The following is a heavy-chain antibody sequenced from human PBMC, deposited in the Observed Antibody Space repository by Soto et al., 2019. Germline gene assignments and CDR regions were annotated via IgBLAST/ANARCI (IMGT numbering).Heavy chain of an antibody. V-gene: IGHV1-2*02. CDR1: GYTFTGYY. J-gene: IGHJ3*02. CDR3: ARVILWFGESYDAFDI. D-gene: IGHD3-10*01. Sequence: EASVKVSCKASGYTFTGYYMHWVRQAPGQGLEWMGWINPNSGGTNYAQKFQGRVTTTRDTSISTAYMELSRLRSDDTAVYYCARVILWFGESYDAFDIWGQGTMVTVSS. CDR2: INPNSGGT.